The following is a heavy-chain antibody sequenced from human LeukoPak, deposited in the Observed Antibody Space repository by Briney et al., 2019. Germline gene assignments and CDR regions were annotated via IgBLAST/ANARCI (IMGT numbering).Heavy chain of an antibody. CDR2: ISAYNGNT. Sequence: ASVKVSCKASGYTFTSYGISWVRQAPGQGLEWMGWISAYNGNTNYAQKLQGRVTMTRDMSTSTVYMELSSLRSEDTAVYYCARGEPYGSGSYYKGTEYFQHWGQGTLVTVSS. CDR3: ARGEPYGSGSYYKGTEYFQH. D-gene: IGHD3-10*01. CDR1: GYTFTSYG. J-gene: IGHJ1*01. V-gene: IGHV1-18*01.